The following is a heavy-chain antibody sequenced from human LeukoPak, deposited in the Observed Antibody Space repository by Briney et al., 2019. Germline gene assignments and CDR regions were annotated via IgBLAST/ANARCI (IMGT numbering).Heavy chain of an antibody. Sequence: GESLKISCKGSGYSFTCYWIGWVRQMPGKGLEWMGIIYPGDSDTRYSPSFQGQVTISADKSISTAYLQWSSLKASDTAMYYCARMYYYDSSGSYLDYWGQGTLVTVSS. CDR3: ARMYYYDSSGSYLDY. CDR2: IYPGDSDT. V-gene: IGHV5-51*01. J-gene: IGHJ4*02. D-gene: IGHD3-22*01. CDR1: GYSFTCYW.